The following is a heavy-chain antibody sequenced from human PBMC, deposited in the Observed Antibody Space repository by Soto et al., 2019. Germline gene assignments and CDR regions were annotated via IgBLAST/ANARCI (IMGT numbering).Heavy chain of an antibody. CDR3: ARLRGYSGSPFDY. CDR1: GGSISSYY. D-gene: IGHD1-26*01. CDR2: IYYSGST. J-gene: IGHJ4*02. Sequence: PSETLSLTCTVSGGSISSYYWSWLRQPPGKGLEWIGYIYYSGSTNYNPSLKSRVTISVDTSKNQFSLKLSSVTAADTAVYYCARLRGYSGSPFDYWGQGTLVTVS. V-gene: IGHV4-59*01.